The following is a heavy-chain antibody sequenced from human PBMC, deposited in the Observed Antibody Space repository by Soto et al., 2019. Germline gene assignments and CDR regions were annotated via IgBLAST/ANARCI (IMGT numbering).Heavy chain of an antibody. V-gene: IGHV3-23*01. J-gene: IGHJ4*02. CDR3: AKGYVGWSNYGFYDY. CDR2: ISGSGGST. CDR1: GFTFSSYA. D-gene: IGHD4-4*01. Sequence: GGSLRLSCAASGFTFSSYAMSWVRQAPGKGLEWVSAISGSGGSTYYADSVKGRFTISRDNSKNTLYLQMNSLRAEDTAVYYCAKGYVGWSNYGFYDYWGQGTLVTVAS.